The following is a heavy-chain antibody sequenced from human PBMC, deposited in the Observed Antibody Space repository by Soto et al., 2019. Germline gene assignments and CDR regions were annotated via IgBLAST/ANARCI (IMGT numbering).Heavy chain of an antibody. J-gene: IGHJ4*02. CDR1: GFTFSSYG. CDR3: AKGESSSWYGEDY. V-gene: IGHV3-30*18. CDR2: ISYDGSNK. Sequence: QVQLVESGGGVVQPGRSLRLSCAASGFTFSSYGMYWVRQAPGKGLEWVAVISYDGSNKYYADSVKGRFTISRDNSKNTLYLQMNSLRAEDTAVYYCAKGESSSWYGEDYWGQGTLVTVSS. D-gene: IGHD6-13*01.